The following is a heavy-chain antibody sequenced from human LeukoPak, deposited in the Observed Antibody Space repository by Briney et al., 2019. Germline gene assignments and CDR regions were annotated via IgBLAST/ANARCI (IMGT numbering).Heavy chain of an antibody. CDR2: INAYNDNT. CDR1: GYTFTSYY. Sequence: ASVKVSCKASGYTFTSYYMHWVRQAPGQGLEWMGWINAYNDNTNYAQKLQGRVTMTTDTSTSTAYMELRSLRPDDTAVYYCASRYCSSSTSCYAEDAFDIWGQGTMVTVSS. D-gene: IGHD2-2*01. J-gene: IGHJ3*02. CDR3: ASRYCSSSTSCYAEDAFDI. V-gene: IGHV1-18*04.